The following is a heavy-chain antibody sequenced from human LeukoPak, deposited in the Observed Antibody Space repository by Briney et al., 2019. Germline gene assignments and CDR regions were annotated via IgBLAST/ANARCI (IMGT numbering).Heavy chain of an antibody. CDR3: AKGLSDYGSGSII. CDR2: ISGSGGST. D-gene: IGHD3-10*01. V-gene: IGHV3-23*01. Sequence: GGSLRLSCAASGFTFDDYGMSWVRQAPGKGLEWVSAISGSGGSTYYADSVKGRFTISRDNSKNTLYLQMNSLRAEDTAVYYCAKGLSDYGSGSIIWGQGTLVTVSS. J-gene: IGHJ4*02. CDR1: GFTFDDYG.